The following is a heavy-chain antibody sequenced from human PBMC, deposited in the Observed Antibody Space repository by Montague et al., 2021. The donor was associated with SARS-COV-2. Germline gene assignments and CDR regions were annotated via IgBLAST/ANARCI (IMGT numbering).Heavy chain of an antibody. CDR2: IYYSGST. D-gene: IGHD3-3*02. CDR1: GGSISSSSYY. Sequence: SETLSLTCTVSGGSISSSSYYWGWIRQPPGKGLEWIGSIYYSGSTYYNPSLKSRVTISVDTSKNQFSLKMSSVTAADTAVYYCARKASRGINIFGVVTVSYYFDYWDQGTQVTVSS. J-gene: IGHJ4*02. CDR3: ARKASRGINIFGVVTVSYYFDY. V-gene: IGHV4-39*01.